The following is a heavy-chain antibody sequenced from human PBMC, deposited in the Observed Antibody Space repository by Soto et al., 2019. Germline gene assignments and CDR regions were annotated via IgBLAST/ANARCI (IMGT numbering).Heavy chain of an antibody. Sequence: QVQLVESGGGVVQPGRSLRLSCAASGFTFSSSGMHWVRQAPGKGLEWVAVTSFDGSSGYYADSVRGRFTISRDNSNNTLYLQMHSLRAEDTAVYYCATSPPAVAGSFGYWGEGTLVTVSS. CDR1: GFTFSSSG. CDR3: ATSPPAVAGSFGY. D-gene: IGHD6-19*01. CDR2: TSFDGSSG. V-gene: IGHV3-30*03. J-gene: IGHJ4*02.